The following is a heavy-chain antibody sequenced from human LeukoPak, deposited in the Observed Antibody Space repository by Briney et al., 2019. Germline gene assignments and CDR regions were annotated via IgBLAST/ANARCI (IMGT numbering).Heavy chain of an antibody. CDR2: INPNSGGT. V-gene: IGHV1-2*04. CDR3: ARVVDGVGDAFDI. Sequence: ASVKVSCKASGYTFTSYYMHWVRQAPGQGLEWMGWINPNSGGTNYAQKFQGWVTMTRDTSISTAYMELSRLRSDGTAVYYCARVVDGVGDAFDIWGQGTMVTVSS. D-gene: IGHD1-26*01. CDR1: GYTFTSYY. J-gene: IGHJ3*02.